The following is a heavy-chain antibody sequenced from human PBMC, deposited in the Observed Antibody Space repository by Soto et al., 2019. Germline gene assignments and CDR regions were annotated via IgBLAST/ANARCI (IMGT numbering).Heavy chain of an antibody. D-gene: IGHD5-18*01. Sequence: QVQLVQSGAEVKKPGASVKVSCKASGYTFSNFGLSWVRQAPGQGLEWMVWISGYNGNTNSAQKFQGRVTMTTDTTTTTAYMEVRSLTSDDTAVYYCARDKGYGFGWSSSSGMDVWGQGTTVTVSS. CDR1: GYTFSNFG. V-gene: IGHV1-18*01. J-gene: IGHJ6*02. CDR2: ISGYNGNT. CDR3: ARDKGYGFGWSSSSGMDV.